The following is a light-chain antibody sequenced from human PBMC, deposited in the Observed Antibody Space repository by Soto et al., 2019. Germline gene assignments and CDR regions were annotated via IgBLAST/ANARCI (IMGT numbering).Light chain of an antibody. CDR2: AAS. V-gene: IGKV1-39*01. CDR3: QQSYITPTWT. J-gene: IGKJ1*01. Sequence: DIQMTQSPSSLSASVGDRVTITCRASQSISSYLNWYQQKPGKAPKLLIYAASGLQSGVQSRFSGSGSGTDFTLTISSLQPEDFATYYCQQSYITPTWTFGQGTKVDIK. CDR1: QSISSY.